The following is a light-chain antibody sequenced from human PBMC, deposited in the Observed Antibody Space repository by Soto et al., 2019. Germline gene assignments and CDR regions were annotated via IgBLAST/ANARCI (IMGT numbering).Light chain of an antibody. CDR3: RSYTTSSTRV. CDR1: ISDVGIYNY. CDR2: EVT. J-gene: IGLJ1*01. V-gene: IGLV2-14*01. Sequence: QAVLNQPASVSGSPGQSIAISCTGSISDVGIYNYVSWYQQHPGKVPKLIIYEVTNRPSGVSNRFSGSKSGNTASLTISGLQAEDEADYYCRSYTTSSTRVFGTGTKVTVL.